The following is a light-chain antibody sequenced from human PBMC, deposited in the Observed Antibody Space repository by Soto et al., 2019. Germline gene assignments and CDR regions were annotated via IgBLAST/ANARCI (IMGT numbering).Light chain of an antibody. J-gene: IGLJ1*01. CDR2: EVS. CDR3: SSFTSVITLV. V-gene: IGLV2-14*01. Sequence: QSALTQPASVSGSPGQSITISCTGTSSDVGGYRYVSWYRHHPGKAPKLLIYEVSNRPSGVSYRFSGSKSGNTASLTISGLQAEDEADYYCSSFTSVITLVFGTGTQLTVL. CDR1: SSDVGGYRY.